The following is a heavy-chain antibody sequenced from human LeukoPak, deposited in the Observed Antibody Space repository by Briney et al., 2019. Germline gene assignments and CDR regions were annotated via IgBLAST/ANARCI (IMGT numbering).Heavy chain of an antibody. CDR2: INHSGST. J-gene: IGHJ4*02. Sequence: SETLSLTCAVYGGSFSGYYWSWIRQPPGKGLEWIGEINHSGSTNYNPSLKSRVTISVDTSKNQFSLKLSSATAADTAVYYCARGSIAARMGLDYWGQGTLVTVSS. D-gene: IGHD6-6*01. CDR1: GGSFSGYY. V-gene: IGHV4-34*01. CDR3: ARGSIAARMGLDY.